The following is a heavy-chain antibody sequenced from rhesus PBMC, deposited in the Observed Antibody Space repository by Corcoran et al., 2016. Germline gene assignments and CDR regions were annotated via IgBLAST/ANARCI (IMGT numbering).Heavy chain of an antibody. CDR3: ASSLGAY. D-gene: IGHD1-44*02. CDR1: GGSISVYHY. CDR2: IYGSGGSN. J-gene: IGHJ4*01. V-gene: IGHV4S14*01. Sequence: QVQLQESGPGLVKPSETLSLTCAVSGGSISVYHYWSWLRQPPGKVLELIGSIYGSGGSNYLNPSLKIRVTLSVDTSKKQFSLKLSSVTAADTAVYYCASSLGAYWGHGVLVTVSS.